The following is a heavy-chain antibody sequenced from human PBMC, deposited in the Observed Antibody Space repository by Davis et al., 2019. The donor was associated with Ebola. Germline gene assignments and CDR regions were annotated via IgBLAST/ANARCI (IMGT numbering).Heavy chain of an antibody. CDR3: ARINSYGDFDY. Sequence: GGSLRLSCAASGFTLSNDAMHWVRQAPGKGLEWVAVIWYDGSNKYYADSVKGRFTISRDNSKNTLYLQMNSLRAEDTAVYYCARINSYGDFDYWGQGTLVTVSS. D-gene: IGHD5-18*01. V-gene: IGHV3-33*08. J-gene: IGHJ4*02. CDR1: GFTLSNDA. CDR2: IWYDGSNK.